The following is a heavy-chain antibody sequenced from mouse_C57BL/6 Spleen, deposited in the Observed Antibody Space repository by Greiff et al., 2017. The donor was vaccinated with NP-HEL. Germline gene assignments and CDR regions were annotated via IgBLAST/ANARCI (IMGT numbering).Heavy chain of an antibody. Sequence: VQLQQPGAELVKPGASVKLSCKASGYTFTSYWMQWVKQRPGQGLEWIGEIDPSDSYTNYNQKFKGKATLTVDTSSSTAYMQLSSLTSEDSGVYYCASARSSSPFAYWGQGTLVTVST. CDR3: ASARSSSPFAY. V-gene: IGHV1-50*01. CDR1: GYTFTSYW. J-gene: IGHJ3*01. D-gene: IGHD1-1*01. CDR2: IDPSDSYT.